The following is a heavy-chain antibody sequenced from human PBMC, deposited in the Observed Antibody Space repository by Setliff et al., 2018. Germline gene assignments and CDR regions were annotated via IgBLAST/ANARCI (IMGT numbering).Heavy chain of an antibody. CDR3: ARSLTGYTNYYFDY. V-gene: IGHV3-23*01. Sequence: PGGSLRLSCAASGFTFSSYAMNWVRQGPGKGLEWVSAISGGGSRTYYADSVKGRFTISRDDSKNTLYLQMNTLRADDTAVYYCARSLTGYTNYYFDYWGQGTLVTVSS. J-gene: IGHJ4*02. D-gene: IGHD3-9*01. CDR2: ISGGGSRT. CDR1: GFTFSSYA.